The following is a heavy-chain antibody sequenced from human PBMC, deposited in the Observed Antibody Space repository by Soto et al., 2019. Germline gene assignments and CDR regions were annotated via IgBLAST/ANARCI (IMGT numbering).Heavy chain of an antibody. J-gene: IGHJ4*02. Sequence: GGSLRLSCAASGFTFSSYSMNWVRQAPGKGLEWVSYISSSSSTIYYADSVKGRFTISRDNAKNSLYLQMNSLRAEDTAVYYCARGGTLYCSGGSCYRVWGQGTLVTVSS. V-gene: IGHV3-48*01. CDR3: ARGGTLYCSGGSCYRV. CDR1: GFTFSSYS. D-gene: IGHD2-15*01. CDR2: ISSSSSTI.